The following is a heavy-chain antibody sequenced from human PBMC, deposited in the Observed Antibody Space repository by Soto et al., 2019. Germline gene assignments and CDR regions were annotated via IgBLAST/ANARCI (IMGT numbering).Heavy chain of an antibody. V-gene: IGHV3-30*18. CDR2: IANDGRNK. Sequence: QVQLVESGGGVVQPGRSLRLSCAASGLTFSSYAMHWVRQAPGKGLEWMAVIANDGRNKYYEDSVKGPFSISRDNSKKTLYLQMNSLRAEDTAVYYCSKDRRYCSGGNGRGGLGFDYWGQGTLVTVSS. CDR1: GLTFSSYA. J-gene: IGHJ4*02. CDR3: SKDRRYCSGGNGRGGLGFDY. D-gene: IGHD2-15*01.